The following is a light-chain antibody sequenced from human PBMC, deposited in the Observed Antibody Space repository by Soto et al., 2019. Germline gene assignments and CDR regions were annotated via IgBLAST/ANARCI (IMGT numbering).Light chain of an antibody. CDR3: QQYNNWPPIT. J-gene: IGKJ5*01. Sequence: EIVMTQSPGTLSVSPGERATLSCRASQSVRSKLAWYQQKPGQAPRLLIYDASTRATGIPARFSGSGSGTAFPLTISSLQSEDFAVYYCQQYNNWPPITFGQGTRLAIK. V-gene: IGKV3-15*01. CDR1: QSVRSK. CDR2: DAS.